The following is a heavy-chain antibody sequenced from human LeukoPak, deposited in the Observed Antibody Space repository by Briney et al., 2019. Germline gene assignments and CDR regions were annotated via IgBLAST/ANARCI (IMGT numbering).Heavy chain of an antibody. V-gene: IGHV4-59*02. D-gene: IGHD3-22*01. J-gene: IGHJ3*02. CDR1: GGSVSSYY. CDR2: IYYSGST. CDR3: ARSGYYYDSSGYSIDAFDI. Sequence: PSETLSLTCTVSGGSVSSYYWSWIRQPPGKGLEWIGYIYYSGSTDYNPSLKSRVTISVDTSKNQFSLKLSSVTAADTAVYYCARSGYYYDSSGYSIDAFDIWGQGTMVTVSS.